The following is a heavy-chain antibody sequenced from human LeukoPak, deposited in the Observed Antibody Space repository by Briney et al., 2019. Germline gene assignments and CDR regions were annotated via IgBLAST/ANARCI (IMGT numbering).Heavy chain of an antibody. CDR3: ARGRYDGNYRGGFYYFDY. D-gene: IGHD1-7*01. CDR1: GGSISSYY. Sequence: PSETLSLTCTVSGGSISSYYWSWIRQPPGKGLEWIGYIYYSGSTDYNPSLKSRVTISVDTSKNQFSLKLSSVTAGDTAVYYCARGRYDGNYRGGFYYFDYWGPGTLVTVSS. CDR2: IYYSGST. J-gene: IGHJ4*02. V-gene: IGHV4-59*01.